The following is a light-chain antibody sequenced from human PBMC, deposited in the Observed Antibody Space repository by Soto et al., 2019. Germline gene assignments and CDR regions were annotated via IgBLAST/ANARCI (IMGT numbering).Light chain of an antibody. J-gene: IGLJ1*01. CDR2: SNN. CDR1: SSNIGSNT. V-gene: IGLV1-44*01. Sequence: QSVLTQPPSASGTPGQRVTVSCSGRSSNIGSNTVNWYQQLPGTAPKLLIYSNNQRPSGVPDRFSGSKSGTSASLAISGLQSEDEADYYCAAWDGSLSYVFGTGTKLTVL. CDR3: AAWDGSLSYV.